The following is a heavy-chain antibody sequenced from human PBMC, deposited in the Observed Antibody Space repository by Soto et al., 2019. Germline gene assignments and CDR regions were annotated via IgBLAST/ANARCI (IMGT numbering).Heavy chain of an antibody. Sequence: GGSLRLSCAASGFTFSSYWMHWVRQAPGKGLVWVSRINSDGSSASYADSVKGRFTISRDNAKNTLYLQMNSLRAEDTAVYYCARDRGAGSFDYWGQGTLVTVSS. CDR1: GFTFSSYW. CDR2: INSDGSSA. J-gene: IGHJ4*02. V-gene: IGHV3-74*01. D-gene: IGHD3-10*01. CDR3: ARDRGAGSFDY.